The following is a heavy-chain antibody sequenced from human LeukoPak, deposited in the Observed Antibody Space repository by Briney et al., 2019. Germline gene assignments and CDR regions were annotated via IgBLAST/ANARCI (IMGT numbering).Heavy chain of an antibody. CDR1: GASISSGGYF. D-gene: IGHD4-23*01. CDR2: IYHTGNT. V-gene: IGHV4-30-2*01. J-gene: IGHJ4*02. CDR3: ARERPLDTVVSQDF. Sequence: SETLSLTCTVSGASISSGGYFWSWIRQPPGKGLEWIGYIYHTGNTYYNPSLESRVTMSVDKSKNQFSLSLASVTVADTAVYYCARERPLDTVVSQDFWGQGTLVIVSS.